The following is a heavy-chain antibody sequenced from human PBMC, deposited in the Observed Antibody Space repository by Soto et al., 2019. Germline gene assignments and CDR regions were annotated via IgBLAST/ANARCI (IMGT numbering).Heavy chain of an antibody. CDR2: MFASGSS. Sequence: QVQLQESGPGLVKPSETLSLTCAVYGDSISSPNWWSWYRQSPGKGLELIGEMFASGSSNYNPSLDGRVTISLDTSKNHFSLKLTSLTAADTAIYYCAREGFDHRTDYWGQGIPVSVSS. CDR3: AREGFDHRTDY. CDR1: GDSISSPNW. V-gene: IGHV4-4*02. J-gene: IGHJ4*02.